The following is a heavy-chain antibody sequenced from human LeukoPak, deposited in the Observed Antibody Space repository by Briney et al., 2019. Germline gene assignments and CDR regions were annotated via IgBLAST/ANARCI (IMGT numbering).Heavy chain of an antibody. Sequence: EASVKVSCKASGYIFTSYGISWVRQAPGQGLEWMGWISAYNGNTNYAQKLQGRVTMTTDTSTSTAYMELRSLRSDDTAVYYCARGEDYHILTGYERFDYWGQGTLVTVSS. CDR2: ISAYNGNT. CDR3: ARGEDYHILTGYERFDY. J-gene: IGHJ4*02. V-gene: IGHV1-18*01. CDR1: GYIFTSYG. D-gene: IGHD3-9*01.